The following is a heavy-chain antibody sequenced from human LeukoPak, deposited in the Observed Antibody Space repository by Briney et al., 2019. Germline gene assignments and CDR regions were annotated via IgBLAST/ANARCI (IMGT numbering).Heavy chain of an antibody. V-gene: IGHV4-4*07. J-gene: IGHJ5*02. CDR1: GGSISSYY. CDR2: IYVSGRI. CDR3: ARDSGTTGEVKFDP. Sequence: SETLSLTCTVSGGSISSYYWSWIRQPPGKGLEWIGRIYVSGRIDYNPSLRSRVTMSVDTSKNQLSLRVRSVTAADTGVYYCARDSGTTGEVKFDPRGQGTLVTVSS. D-gene: IGHD3-10*01.